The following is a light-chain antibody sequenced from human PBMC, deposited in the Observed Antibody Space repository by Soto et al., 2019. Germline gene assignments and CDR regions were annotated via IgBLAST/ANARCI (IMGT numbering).Light chain of an antibody. CDR2: WAS. Sequence: DIVMTQSPDSLAVSLGERATINCKSSQSVLYSSNNKNYLAWYQQKPGQPPKLLIYWASTRASGDPDRFSGSGSGTDFTLTISSLQAEDVAVYYCQQYYSTPPTFGGGNKVEIK. CDR3: QQYYSTPPT. CDR1: QSVLYSSNNKNY. V-gene: IGKV4-1*01. J-gene: IGKJ4*01.